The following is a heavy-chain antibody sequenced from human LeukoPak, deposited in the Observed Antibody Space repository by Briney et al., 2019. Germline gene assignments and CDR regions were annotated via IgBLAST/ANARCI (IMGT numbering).Heavy chain of an antibody. D-gene: IGHD6-25*01. J-gene: IGHJ4*02. CDR3: ANDYGSGLQVFDY. CDR2: ISGSGGST. V-gene: IGHV3-23*01. CDR1: GFTFSSYA. Sequence: GGSLRLSCVGSGFTFSSYAMSWVRQAPGKGLEWVSGISGSGGSTYYADSVEGRFTISRDNSRNTLFLEMNSLRDDDTAVYYCANDYGSGLQVFDYWGQGTLVTVSS.